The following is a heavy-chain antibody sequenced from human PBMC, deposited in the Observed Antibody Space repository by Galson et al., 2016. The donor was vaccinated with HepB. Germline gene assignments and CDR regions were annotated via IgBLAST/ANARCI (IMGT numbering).Heavy chain of an antibody. CDR3: VHYYYENNGHSRIFAF. J-gene: IGHJ4*02. CDR1: GFSLRASGVG. D-gene: IGHD3-22*01. CDR2: IYWNDKN. Sequence: PALVKPTQTLTLTCTFSGFSLRASGVGVAWIRQPPGKALEWVAIIYWNDKNRCSPSLIGRLTIAKDTSKNLVVLTMTNVDPVDTATYYCVHYYYENNGHSRIFAFWGQGTLVTVSS. V-gene: IGHV2-5*01.